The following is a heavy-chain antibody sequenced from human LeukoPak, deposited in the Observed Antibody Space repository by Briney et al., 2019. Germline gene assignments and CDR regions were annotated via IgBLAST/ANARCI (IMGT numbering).Heavy chain of an antibody. CDR2: IWYDGINK. CDR3: ASHKGYYYGSGRRYYFDY. V-gene: IGHV3-33*01. D-gene: IGHD3-10*01. CDR1: GFTFSSYG. J-gene: IGHJ4*02. Sequence: HPERSLRLSCAASGFTFSSYGMHWVRQAPGKGLEWVAVIWYDGINKFHADSVRGRFTISRDNSKNTVYLQMNSLRAEDTAVYYCASHKGYYYGSGRRYYFDYWGQGTLVTLSS.